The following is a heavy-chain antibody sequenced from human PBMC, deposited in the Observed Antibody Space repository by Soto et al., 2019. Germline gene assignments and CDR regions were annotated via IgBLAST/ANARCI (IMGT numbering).Heavy chain of an antibody. CDR1: GFTFSSHA. CDR2: IWYDGSNK. J-gene: IGHJ3*02. D-gene: IGHD3-10*01. Sequence: QVQLVESGGGVVQPGRSLRLSCAASGFTFSSHAMHWVRQAPGKGLEWVALIWYDGSNKYDADAVKGRFTISRDNSKNTMYLQMDSLRVEDTAVYCCAKAGGDALRAMVRGAIMNAFDIWGQGTMVTVSS. CDR3: AKAGGDALRAMVRGAIMNAFDI. V-gene: IGHV3-33*06.